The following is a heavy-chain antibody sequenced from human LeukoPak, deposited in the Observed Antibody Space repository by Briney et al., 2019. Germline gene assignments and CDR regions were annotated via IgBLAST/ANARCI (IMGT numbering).Heavy chain of an antibody. J-gene: IGHJ4*02. V-gene: IGHV1-18*04. CDR1: GYTFTGYY. CDR2: ISAYNGNT. Sequence: EASVKVSCKASGYTFTGYYMHWVRQAPGQGLEWMGWISAYNGNTNYAQKLQGRVTMTTDTSTSTAYMELRSLRSDDTAVYYCARERGSFDYWGQGTLVTVSS. CDR3: ARERGSFDY.